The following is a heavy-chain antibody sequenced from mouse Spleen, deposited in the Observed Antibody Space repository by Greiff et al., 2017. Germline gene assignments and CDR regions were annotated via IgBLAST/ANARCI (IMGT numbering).Heavy chain of an antibody. V-gene: IGHV1-64*01. CDR2: IHPNSGST. D-gene: IGHD1-1*01. CDR3: ARGTPYYYGSPFDY. CDR1: GYTFTSYW. J-gene: IGHJ2*01. Sequence: QVQLQQPGAELVKPGASVKLSCKASGYTFTSYWMHWVKQRPGQGLEWIGMIHPNSGSTNYNEKFKSKATLTVDKSSSTAYMQLSSLTSEDSAVYYCARGTPYYYGSPFDYWGQGTTLTVSS.